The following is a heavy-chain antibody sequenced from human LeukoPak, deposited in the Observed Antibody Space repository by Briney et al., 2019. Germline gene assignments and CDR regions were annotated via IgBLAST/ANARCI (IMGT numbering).Heavy chain of an antibody. V-gene: IGHV4-59*01. CDR1: GGSINTYY. J-gene: IGHJ5*02. CDR3: AREGNSYGSNWFDP. Sequence: PSETLSLTCTVSGGSINTYYWSWIRQPPGKGLEWIGYIDYSGSTNYNPSFKGRVTISLETSKNQFSLKLSSVTAADTAVYYCAREGNSYGSNWFDPWGQGTLVTVSS. CDR2: IDYSGST. D-gene: IGHD5-18*01.